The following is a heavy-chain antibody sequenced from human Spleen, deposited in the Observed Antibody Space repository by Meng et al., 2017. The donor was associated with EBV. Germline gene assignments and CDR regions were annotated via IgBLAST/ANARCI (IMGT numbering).Heavy chain of an antibody. J-gene: IGHJ4*02. Sequence: QVQRQESGPGLVKPSETLSLPCVVSGGSITSTNWWSWVRQPPGKGLEWIGETHHGGNTNYNTSLQSRVTISVDKSKSQFSLQLTSVTAADTALYYCASHLVTPGTRGFDHWGPGILVTVSS. CDR2: THHGGNT. D-gene: IGHD6-13*01. CDR3: ASHLVTPGTRGFDH. CDR1: GGSITSTNW. V-gene: IGHV4-4*02.